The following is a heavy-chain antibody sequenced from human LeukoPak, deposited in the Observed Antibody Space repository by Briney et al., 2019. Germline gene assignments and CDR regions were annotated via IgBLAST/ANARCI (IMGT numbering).Heavy chain of an antibody. V-gene: IGHV3-7*01. CDR3: ARSNSSAFDI. Sequence: GGSLRLSRAASEFTLRTYWMSWVRQAPGKGLEWVANIKQDGSEKYYVDSVKGRFTISRDNAKNSLYLQMSSLRAEDTAVYYCARSNSSAFDIWGQGTTVTVSS. D-gene: IGHD4-23*01. CDR1: EFTLRTYW. J-gene: IGHJ3*02. CDR2: IKQDGSEK.